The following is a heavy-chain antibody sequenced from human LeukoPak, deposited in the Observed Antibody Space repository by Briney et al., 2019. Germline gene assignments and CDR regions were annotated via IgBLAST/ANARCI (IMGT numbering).Heavy chain of an antibody. J-gene: IGHJ4*02. Sequence: PSETLSLTCAVSGGSISSGGYSWSWIRQPPGKGLEWIGYIYHSGSTYYNPSLKSRVTISVGRSKNQFSLKLSSVTAADTAVYYCARGGNGEYYFDYWGQGTLVTVSS. D-gene: IGHD2-8*01. CDR2: IYHSGST. V-gene: IGHV4-30-2*01. CDR3: ARGGNGEYYFDY. CDR1: GGSISSGGYS.